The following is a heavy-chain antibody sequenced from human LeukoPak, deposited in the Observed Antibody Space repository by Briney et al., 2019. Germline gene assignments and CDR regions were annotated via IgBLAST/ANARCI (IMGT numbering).Heavy chain of an antibody. CDR2: IYTSGST. J-gene: IGHJ2*01. D-gene: IGHD2/OR15-2a*01. CDR1: GGSISSYY. Sequence: SETLSLTCTVSGGSISSYYWSWIRQPPGKGLEWIGYIYTSGSTNYNPSLKSRVTISVDTSKNQFSLKLSSVTAADTAVYYCARHNKRYFDLWGRGTLVTVSS. CDR3: ARHNKRYFDL. V-gene: IGHV4-4*09.